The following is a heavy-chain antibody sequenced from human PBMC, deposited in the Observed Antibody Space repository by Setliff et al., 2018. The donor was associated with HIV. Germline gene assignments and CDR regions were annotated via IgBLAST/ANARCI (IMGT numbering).Heavy chain of an antibody. CDR2: IHYSGSS. Sequence: SETLSLTCTVSGGSISSHYWSWIRQPPGKGLEWIGDIHYSGSSKYSPSLKSRVTMSVETSMNQFSLRLTSVTAADTAIYYCARTIQPSSSPFDFWGQGMLVTVSS. CDR3: ARTIQPSSSPFDF. V-gene: IGHV4-59*11. J-gene: IGHJ4*02. CDR1: GGSISSHY. D-gene: IGHD6-19*01.